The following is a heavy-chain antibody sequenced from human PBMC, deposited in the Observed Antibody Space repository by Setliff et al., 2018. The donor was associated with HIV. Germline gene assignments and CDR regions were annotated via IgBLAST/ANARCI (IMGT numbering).Heavy chain of an antibody. J-gene: IGHJ6*02. Sequence: GESLKISCAASGFTFSRYAMTWVRQAPGKGLEWVSYISNRGNTIYYADSVKGRFTIPRDNAKNSLYLQMRSLRAEDTAVYYCARSEKYCSTVSCFRGHYGMDVWGQGTAVTVSS. D-gene: IGHD2-2*01. CDR3: ARSEKYCSTVSCFRGHYGMDV. V-gene: IGHV3-48*03. CDR2: ISNRGNTI. CDR1: GFTFSRYA.